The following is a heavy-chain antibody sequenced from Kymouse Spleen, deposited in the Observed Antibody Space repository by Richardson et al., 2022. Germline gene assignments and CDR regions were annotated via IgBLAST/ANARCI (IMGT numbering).Heavy chain of an antibody. D-gene: IGHD3-10*01. Sequence: QVQLQQWGAGLLKPSETLSLTCAVYGGSFSGYYWSWIRQPPGKGLEWIGEINHSGSTNYNPSLKSRVTISVDTSKNQFSLKLSSVTAADTAVYYCARLYGSGSYYQYFQHWGQGTLVTVSS. CDR3: ARLYGSGSYYQYFQH. V-gene: IGHV4-34*01. CDR2: INHSGST. CDR1: GGSFSGYY. J-gene: IGHJ1*01.